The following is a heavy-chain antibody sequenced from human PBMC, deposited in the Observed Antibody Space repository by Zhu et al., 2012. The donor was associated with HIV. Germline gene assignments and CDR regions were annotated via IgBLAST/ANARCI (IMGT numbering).Heavy chain of an antibody. CDR1: GFTFSSYA. Sequence: EVQLLESGGGLVQPGGSLRLSCAASGFTFSSYAMSWVRQAPGKGLEWVSAISGSGGSAYYADSVKGRFTISGDNSKNTLYLQMNSLRAEDTAVYYCAKWGFVVGYGDYRPGNDYWGQGTLVTGLL. J-gene: IGHJ4*02. CDR3: AKWGFVVGYGDYRPGNDY. V-gene: IGHV3-23*01. D-gene: IGHD4-17*01. CDR2: ISGSGGSA.